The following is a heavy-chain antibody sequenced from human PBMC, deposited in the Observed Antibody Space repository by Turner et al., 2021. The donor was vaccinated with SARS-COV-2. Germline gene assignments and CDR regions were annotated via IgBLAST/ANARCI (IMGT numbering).Heavy chain of an antibody. D-gene: IGHD5-12*01. CDR3: ATCRDGYNWGAFHI. V-gene: IGHV1-24*01. J-gene: IGHJ3*02. Sequence: QVQLVQPGAEVKKPGASVKVSCKVSGYTLTELSMHWVRQAPGKGLEWMGGFDPEYGETIYAQKFQGRVTMTEDTSADTAYMELSSPRSEDTAVYYCATCRDGYNWGAFHIWGQGTMVTVSS. CDR2: FDPEYGET. CDR1: GYTLTELS.